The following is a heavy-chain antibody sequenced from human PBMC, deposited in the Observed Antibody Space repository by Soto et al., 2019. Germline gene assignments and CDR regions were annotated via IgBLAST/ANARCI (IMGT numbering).Heavy chain of an antibody. CDR2: INPNSGGT. Sequence: ASVEVSCKASGYTFTGYYMHWVRQAPGQGLEWMGWINPNSGGTNYAQKFQGRVTMTRDTSISTAYMELSRLRSDDTAVYYCARPLDYDFWSGYPLFDYWGQGTLVTVSS. V-gene: IGHV1-2*02. CDR1: GYTFTGYY. D-gene: IGHD3-3*01. CDR3: ARPLDYDFWSGYPLFDY. J-gene: IGHJ4*02.